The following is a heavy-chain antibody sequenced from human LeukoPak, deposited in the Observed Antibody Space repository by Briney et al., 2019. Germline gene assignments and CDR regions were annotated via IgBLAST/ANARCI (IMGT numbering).Heavy chain of an antibody. CDR2: IYTSGST. V-gene: IGHV4-61*02. D-gene: IGHD3-22*01. CDR1: GGSISSGSYY. J-gene: IGHJ5*02. Sequence: SETLSLTCTVSGGSISSGSYYWSWIRQPAGEGLEWIGLIYTSGSTNYNPSLKSRVTISVDTSKNQFSLKLSSVTAADTAVYYCARSHYYDSSGYHNWFDPWGQGTLVTVSS. CDR3: ARSHYYDSSGYHNWFDP.